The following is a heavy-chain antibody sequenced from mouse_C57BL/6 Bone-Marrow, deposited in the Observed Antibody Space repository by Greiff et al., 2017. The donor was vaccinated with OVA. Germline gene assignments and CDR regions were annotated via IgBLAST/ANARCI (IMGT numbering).Heavy chain of an antibody. J-gene: IGHJ3*01. CDR1: GYTFTSYT. D-gene: IGHD1-1*01. V-gene: IGHV1-4*01. CDR2: INPSSGYT. CDR3: ARSATTWFAY. Sequence: QVQLQQSGAELARPGASVKLSCKASGYTFTSYTMHWVQQRPGQGLEWIGYINPSSGYTKYNQKFKDKATLTAEKSSSTAYMQLSSLTSEDSAVYYCARSATTWFAYWGQGTLVTVSA.